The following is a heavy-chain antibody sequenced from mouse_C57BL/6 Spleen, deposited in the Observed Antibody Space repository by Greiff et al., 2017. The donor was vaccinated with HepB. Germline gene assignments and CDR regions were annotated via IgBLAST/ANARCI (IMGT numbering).Heavy chain of an antibody. CDR2: IDPETGGT. Sequence: VQLVESGAELVRPGASVTLSCKASGYTFTDYEMHWVKQTPVHGLEWIGAIDPETGGTAYNQKFKGKAILTADKSSSTAYMELRSLTSEDSAVYYCTPLRRWYFDVWGTGTTVTVSS. V-gene: IGHV1-15*01. J-gene: IGHJ1*03. D-gene: IGHD1-1*01. CDR1: GYTFTDYE. CDR3: TPLRRWYFDV.